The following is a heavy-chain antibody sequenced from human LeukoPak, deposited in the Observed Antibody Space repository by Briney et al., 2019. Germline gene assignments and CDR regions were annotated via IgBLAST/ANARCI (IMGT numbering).Heavy chain of an antibody. V-gene: IGHV5-51*01. J-gene: IGHJ4*02. CDR1: GYSFISYW. D-gene: IGHD2-15*01. CDR2: IYPGDSDT. Sequence: GESLKISCKGSGYSFISYWIGWVRQMPGKGLEWMGIIYPGDSDTRYSPSFQGQVTISADKSISTAYLQWSSLKASDTAMYYCARVLGYCSGGSCYGVNYFDYWGQGTLVTVSS. CDR3: ARVLGYCSGGSCYGVNYFDY.